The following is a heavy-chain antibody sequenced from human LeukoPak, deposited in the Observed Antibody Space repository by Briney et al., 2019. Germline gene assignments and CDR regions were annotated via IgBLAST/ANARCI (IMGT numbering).Heavy chain of an antibody. Sequence: GRSLRLSCAASGFTFSSYAMHWVRQAPGKGLEWVAVISYDGSNKYYAASVKGRFTISRDNSKNTLYLQMNSLRAEDTAVYYCARDWTRGKIAALDYWGQGTLVTVSS. D-gene: IGHD6-6*01. CDR1: GFTFSSYA. CDR3: ARDWTRGKIAALDY. V-gene: IGHV3-30*01. CDR2: ISYDGSNK. J-gene: IGHJ4*02.